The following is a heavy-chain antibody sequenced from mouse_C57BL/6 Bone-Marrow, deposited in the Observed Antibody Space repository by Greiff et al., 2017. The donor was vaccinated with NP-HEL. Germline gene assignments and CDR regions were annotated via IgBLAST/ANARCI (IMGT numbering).Heavy chain of an antibody. D-gene: IGHD1-1*01. CDR2: ISNGGGST. J-gene: IGHJ4*01. V-gene: IGHV5-12*01. Sequence: EVHLVESGGGLAQPGGSLKLSCAASGFTFSDYYMYWVRQTPEKRLEWVAYISNGGGSTYYPDTVKGRFTISRDNAKNTLYLQMSRLKSEEKAMYYCERHKPTVPWYGYWGQGTSGTVSS. CDR3: ERHKPTVPWYGY. CDR1: GFTFSDYY.